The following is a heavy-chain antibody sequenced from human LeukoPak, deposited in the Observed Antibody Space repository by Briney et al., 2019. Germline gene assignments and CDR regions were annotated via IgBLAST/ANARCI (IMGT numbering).Heavy chain of an antibody. CDR3: ARLYDSSGYYYYAYFDY. J-gene: IGHJ4*02. Sequence: PSETLSLTCTVSGGSISSSSYYWSWLRQPPGKGLEWIGYIYYSGSTNYNPSLKSRVTISVDTSKNQFSLKLSSVTAADTAVYYCARLYDSSGYYYYAYFDYWGQGTLVTVSS. D-gene: IGHD3-22*01. CDR2: IYYSGST. CDR1: GGSISSSSYY. V-gene: IGHV4-61*01.